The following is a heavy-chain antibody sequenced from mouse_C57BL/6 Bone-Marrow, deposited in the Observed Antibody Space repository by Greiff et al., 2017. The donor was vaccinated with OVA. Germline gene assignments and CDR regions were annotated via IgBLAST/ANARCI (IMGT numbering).Heavy chain of an antibody. Sequence: QVQLKQSGAELVRPGASVTLSCKASGYTFTDYEMHWVKQTPVHGLEWIGAIDPETGGTAYNQKFKGKAILTADKSSSTAYMELRSLTSEDSAVYYCTRRVYDGYYPGFAYWGQGTLVTVSA. CDR3: TRRVYDGYYPGFAY. D-gene: IGHD2-3*01. J-gene: IGHJ3*01. V-gene: IGHV1-15*01. CDR2: IDPETGGT. CDR1: GYTFTDYE.